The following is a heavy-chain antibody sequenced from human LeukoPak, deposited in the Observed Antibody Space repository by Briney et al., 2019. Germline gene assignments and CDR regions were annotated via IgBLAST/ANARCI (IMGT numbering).Heavy chain of an antibody. CDR2: IYYSGST. J-gene: IGHJ4*02. D-gene: IGHD1-26*01. V-gene: IGHV4-59*08. CDR3: ARRGGEWEPHDY. Sequence: PSETLSLTCTVSGGSISSYYWSWIRQPPGKGLEWIGYIYYSGSTNYNPSLKSRVTISVDTSKNQFSLKLSSVTAADTAVYYCARRGGEWEPHDYWGQGTLVTVSS. CDR1: GGSISSYY.